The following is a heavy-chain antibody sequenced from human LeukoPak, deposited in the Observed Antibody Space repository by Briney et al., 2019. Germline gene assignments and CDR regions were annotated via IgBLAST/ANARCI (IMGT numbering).Heavy chain of an antibody. V-gene: IGHV4-59*01. CDR2: IYYSGST. J-gene: IGHJ6*02. CDR1: GGSISSYC. CDR3: ARLTPRYYYYGMDV. Sequence: SETLSLTCTVSGGSISSYCWSWIRQPPGKGLEWIRYIYYSGSTNYNPSLKSRVTISVNTSKNQFSLKLSSVTAADTAVYYCARLTPRYYYYGMDVWGQGTTVTVSS.